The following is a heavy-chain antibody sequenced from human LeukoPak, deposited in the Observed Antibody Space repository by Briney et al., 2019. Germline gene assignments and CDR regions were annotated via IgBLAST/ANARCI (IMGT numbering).Heavy chain of an antibody. Sequence: GGSLRLSCTASGFAFSTYSMNWVRQAPGKGLEWVSYIRSDSTIINYAESVKGRFTISRDNAKNSLYLQMSSLRAEDTAVYFCARVQAGKWDFDFWGQGTLVTVSS. D-gene: IGHD2-8*01. CDR1: GFAFSTYS. CDR3: ARVQAGKWDFDF. J-gene: IGHJ4*02. V-gene: IGHV3-48*01. CDR2: IRSDSTII.